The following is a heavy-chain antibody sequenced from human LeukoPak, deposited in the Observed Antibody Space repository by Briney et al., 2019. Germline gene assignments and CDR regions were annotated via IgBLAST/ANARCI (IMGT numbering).Heavy chain of an antibody. V-gene: IGHV4-39*07. J-gene: IGHJ6*03. CDR2: ISYSGST. Sequence: SETLSLTCTVSGGSISSSSYYWGWIRQPPGKGLEWIGSISYSGSTYYNPSLKSRVTISVDTSKNQFSLKLSSVTAADTAVYYCARGYRSGGSCYSYYYYNYMDVWGKGTTVTVPS. CDR1: GGSISSSSYY. CDR3: ARGYRSGGSCYSYYYYNYMDV. D-gene: IGHD2-15*01.